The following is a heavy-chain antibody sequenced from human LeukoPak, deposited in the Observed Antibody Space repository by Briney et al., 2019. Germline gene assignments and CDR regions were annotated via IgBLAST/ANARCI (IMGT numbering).Heavy chain of an antibody. D-gene: IGHD3-3*01. CDR1: GFTFDDYA. CDR3: ATYDFWSGYYGY. Sequence: GGSLRLSCAASGFTFDDYAMHWVRQAPGKGLEWVSRINSDGSSTSYADSVKGRFTISRDNAKNTLYLQMNSLRAEDTAVYYCATYDFWSGYYGYWGQGTLVTVSS. CDR2: INSDGSST. J-gene: IGHJ4*02. V-gene: IGHV3-74*01.